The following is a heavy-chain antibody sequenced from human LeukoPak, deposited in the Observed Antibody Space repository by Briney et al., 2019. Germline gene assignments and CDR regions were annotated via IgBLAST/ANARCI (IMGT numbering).Heavy chain of an antibody. CDR2: INPNSGGT. V-gene: IGHV1-2*06. CDR3: ARGVIAVAGTGYGMDV. CDR1: GYTFTGYY. D-gene: IGHD6-19*01. J-gene: IGHJ6*02. Sequence: ASVKVPCKASGYTFTGYYMHWVRQAPGQGLEWMGRINPNSGGTNYAQKFRGRVTMTRDTSISTAYMELSRLRSDDTAVYYCARGVIAVAGTGYGMDVWGQGTTVTVSS.